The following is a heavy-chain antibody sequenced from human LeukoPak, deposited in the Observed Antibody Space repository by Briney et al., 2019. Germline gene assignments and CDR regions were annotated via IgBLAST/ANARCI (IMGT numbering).Heavy chain of an antibody. J-gene: IGHJ6*02. CDR1: GYTFTSYY. D-gene: IGHD5-24*01. V-gene: IGHV1-46*01. CDR2: INPSGGST. Sequence: ASVTVSCMASGYTFTSYYMHWVRQAPGQGREWMGIINPSGGSTSYAQKFQGRVTMTRDTSTSTVYMELSSLRSEDTAVYYCARLEISTEYYYGMDVWGQGTTVTVSS. CDR3: ARLEISTEYYYGMDV.